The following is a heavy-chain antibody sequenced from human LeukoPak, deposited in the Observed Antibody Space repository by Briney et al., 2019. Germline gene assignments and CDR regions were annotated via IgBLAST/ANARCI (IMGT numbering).Heavy chain of an antibody. V-gene: IGHV4-30-2*01. Sequence: PSQTLSLTCAVSGGSISSGGYSWSWIRQPPGKGLEWIGYIYHSGSTYYNPSLKSRVTISVDRSKNQFSLKLSSVTAADTAVYYCASTVTPDGMDVWAKGPRSPSPQ. CDR2: IYHSGST. J-gene: IGHJ6*04. CDR3: ASTVTPDGMDV. CDR1: GGSISSGGYS. D-gene: IGHD4-17*01.